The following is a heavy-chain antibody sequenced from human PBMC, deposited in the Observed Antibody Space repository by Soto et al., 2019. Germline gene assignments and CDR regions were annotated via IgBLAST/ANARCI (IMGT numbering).Heavy chain of an antibody. V-gene: IGHV1-58*01. J-gene: IGHJ4*02. Sequence: SVKVSCKASGFTFTSSAVQWVRQARGQRLEWIGWIVVGSGNTNYAQKFQERVTITRDMSTSTAYMELSSLRSEDTAVYYCAADVDAAMVFDYWGQGTLVTVSS. D-gene: IGHD5-18*01. CDR1: GFTFTSSA. CDR2: IVVGSGNT. CDR3: AADVDAAMVFDY.